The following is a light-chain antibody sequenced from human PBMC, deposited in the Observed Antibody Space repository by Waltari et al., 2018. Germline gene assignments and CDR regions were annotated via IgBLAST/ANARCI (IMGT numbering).Light chain of an antibody. Sequence: DIQMTQSPSSLSASVGDRVTITCRASQSISNYLNWYQQKPGKAPKLLIYAASDLQSGDPSRFSGSGSGTAFTLTISSLQPEDFATYYCQQSYSSPLFTFGPGTKVDIK. CDR2: AAS. J-gene: IGKJ3*01. CDR1: QSISNY. CDR3: QQSYSSPLFT. V-gene: IGKV1-39*01.